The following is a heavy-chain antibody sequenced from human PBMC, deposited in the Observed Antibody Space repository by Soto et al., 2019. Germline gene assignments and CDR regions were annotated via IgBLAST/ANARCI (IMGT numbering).Heavy chain of an antibody. V-gene: IGHV3-21*01. J-gene: IGHJ4*02. CDR2: ISSSSSYI. D-gene: IGHD4-17*01. Sequence: GGSLRLSCAASGFTFSSYSMNWVRQAPGKGLEWVSSISSSSSYIYYADSVNGRFTISRDNAKNSLYLQMNSLRAEDTAVDYCARNGGGLGTVTLDYWGQGTLVTVSS. CDR1: GFTFSSYS. CDR3: ARNGGGLGTVTLDY.